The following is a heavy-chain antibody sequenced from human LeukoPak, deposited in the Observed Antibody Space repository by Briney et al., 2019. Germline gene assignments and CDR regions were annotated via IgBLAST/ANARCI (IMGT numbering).Heavy chain of an antibody. D-gene: IGHD5-24*01. CDR2: IIPICGTA. CDR3: ASLAAEMATIFAFGI. V-gene: IGHV1-69*06. CDR1: GGTFSSYT. J-gene: IGHJ3*02. Sequence: GSSVKVSCKASGGTFSSYTISWVRQAPGQGREWMGGIIPICGTANYAQKFQARVTITADKSTSTAYMELSSLRSEDTAVYYCASLAAEMATIFAFGIWGQGTMVTVSS.